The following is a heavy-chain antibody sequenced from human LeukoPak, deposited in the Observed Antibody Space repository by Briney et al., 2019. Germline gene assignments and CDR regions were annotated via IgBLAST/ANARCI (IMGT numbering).Heavy chain of an antibody. CDR3: SRHAKTYYGSGSYSTNFDY. V-gene: IGHV4-59*08. CDR1: GGSISSYY. J-gene: IGHJ4*02. Sequence: SETLSLTCTVSGGSISSYYWSWIRQPPGKGLEWIGYIYYSGSTNYNPSLKSRVTISVDTSKNQFSLKLSSVTAADTAVYYCSRHAKTYYGSGSYSTNFDYWGQGALVTVSS. D-gene: IGHD3-10*01. CDR2: IYYSGST.